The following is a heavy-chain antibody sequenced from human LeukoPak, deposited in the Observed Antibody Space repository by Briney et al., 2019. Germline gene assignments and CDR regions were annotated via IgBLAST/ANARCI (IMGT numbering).Heavy chain of an antibody. V-gene: IGHV3-66*01. J-gene: IGHJ4*02. CDR1: GFTASSNY. CDR3: ARGGITTSWSAFDY. CDR2: HYTGCDI. Sequence: GGSLRLSCATSGFTASSNYMSWVCQAPGKGLEWVSVHYTGCDISYADSVKGRFTISRDNSKRTLYLQKNSLRAEDTAVYYCARGGITTSWSAFDYWGQGTLVTVSS. D-gene: IGHD2-2*01.